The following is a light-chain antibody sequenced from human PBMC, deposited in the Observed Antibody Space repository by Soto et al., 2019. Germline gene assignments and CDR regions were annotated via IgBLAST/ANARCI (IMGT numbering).Light chain of an antibody. J-gene: IGKJ1*01. CDR2: AAS. Sequence: DIEMTQSPSSLSAFVGDSVTITCRASQRINGYLNWYQQKSGKAPKLLMYAASSLQGGVPSRFSGSGSGPVFTLTISSLQPEDFAIYYCQQTHSTPWTFGQGTKVDIK. CDR1: QRINGY. CDR3: QQTHSTPWT. V-gene: IGKV1-39*01.